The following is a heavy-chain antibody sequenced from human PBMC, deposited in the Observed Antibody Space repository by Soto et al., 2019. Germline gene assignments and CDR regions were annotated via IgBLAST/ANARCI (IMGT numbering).Heavy chain of an antibody. CDR2: INPNSGVT. J-gene: IGHJ6*02. Sequence: ASVKVSCKASGYTLSGYYMHWVRQAPGQGLEWMGWINPNSGVTNNAQKFQGRVTMTSDTSISTAYMELNRLTSDDTAVYYCARDARESRSASYYYAMDVWGQGTTVTVSS. V-gene: IGHV1-2*02. CDR1: GYTLSGYY. CDR3: ARDARESRSASYYYAMDV. D-gene: IGHD6-6*01.